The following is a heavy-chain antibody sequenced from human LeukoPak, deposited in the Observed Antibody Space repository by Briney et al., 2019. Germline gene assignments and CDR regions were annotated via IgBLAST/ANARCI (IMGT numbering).Heavy chain of an antibody. D-gene: IGHD6-13*01. CDR1: GYTFTSYD. Sequence: ASVKVSCKASGYTFTSYDISWVRQATGQGLEWMGWMNPNNGNTGYAQKFQGRVTMTRSTSISTAYMEPSSLRSEDTAVYYCARLASSSWPLYYYYGMDVWGQGTTVTVSS. V-gene: IGHV1-8*01. CDR2: MNPNNGNT. CDR3: ARLASSSWPLYYYYGMDV. J-gene: IGHJ6*02.